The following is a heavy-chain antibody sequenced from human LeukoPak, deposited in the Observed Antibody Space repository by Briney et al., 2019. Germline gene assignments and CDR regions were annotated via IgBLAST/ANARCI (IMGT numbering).Heavy chain of an antibody. CDR3: ARGRTYYYDSSGYYLDY. D-gene: IGHD3-22*01. V-gene: IGHV3-20*04. Sequence: GGSLRLSCAASGFTFDDYGLSWVRQAPGKGLEWVSTINWNGGSTGYADSVKGRFTISRDNAKNSLYLQVNSLRAEDTALYYCARGRTYYYDSSGYYLDYWGQGTLVTVSS. J-gene: IGHJ4*02. CDR2: INWNGGST. CDR1: GFTFDDYG.